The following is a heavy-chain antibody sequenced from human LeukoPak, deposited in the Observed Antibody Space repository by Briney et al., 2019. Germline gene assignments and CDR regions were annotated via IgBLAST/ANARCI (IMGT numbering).Heavy chain of an antibody. D-gene: IGHD4-23*01. CDR3: AKGDYGGHSYYYYMDV. Sequence: GGSLRLSCAASGFTFDDYAMHWVRQAPGKGLEWVSLISWDGGSTYYADSVKGRFTISRANSKTSLYLQMNSLRAEDTALYYCAKGDYGGHSYYYYMDVWGKGTTVTVSS. V-gene: IGHV3-43D*04. CDR2: ISWDGGST. J-gene: IGHJ6*03. CDR1: GFTFDDYA.